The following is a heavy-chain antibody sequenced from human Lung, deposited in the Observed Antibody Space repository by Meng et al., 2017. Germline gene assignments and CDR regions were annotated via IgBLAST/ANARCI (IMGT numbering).Heavy chain of an antibody. Sequence: QVQPVQAGPEGKKPGASVKGSCKASDYTFTGYGVSWVRQAPGQGLEWMGWLGAHDGDTSHAPKFQGRVTVSADRPTATAYMELRSLRSDDTAVYYCARGTPGRSYSDYWGQGTLVTVSS. CDR3: ARGTPGRSYSDY. D-gene: IGHD3-10*01. CDR2: LGAHDGDT. V-gene: IGHV1-18*01. CDR1: DYTFTGYG. J-gene: IGHJ4*02.